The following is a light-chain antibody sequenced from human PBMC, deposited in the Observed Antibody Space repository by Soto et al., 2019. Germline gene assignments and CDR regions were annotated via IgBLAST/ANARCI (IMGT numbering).Light chain of an antibody. CDR1: QSITRSY. V-gene: IGKV3-20*01. CDR3: QRYGGLSRT. J-gene: IGKJ1*01. CDR2: GTF. Sequence: VLTQSPGTLSLSPGERATLSCRASQSITRSYLAWYQQKPGQAPRLLIYGTFTTATGIPDRFSGSGSGTQFTLTIRRLEPEDFAVYYCQRYGGLSRTFGQGNKVEI.